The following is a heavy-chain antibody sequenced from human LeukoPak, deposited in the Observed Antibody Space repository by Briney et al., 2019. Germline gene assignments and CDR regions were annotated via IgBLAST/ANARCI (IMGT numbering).Heavy chain of an antibody. D-gene: IGHD3-22*01. CDR3: ARQGYDIDAFDI. J-gene: IGHJ3*02. CDR1: GGSISGYY. V-gene: IGHV4-59*01. Sequence: SETLSLTCTVSGGSISGYYWSWIRQPLGTGLEWIGYIHYSGSTNYKPSLRSRVTISLDTSKNQFSLKLSSVTAADTAVYYCARQGYDIDAFDIWGQGTMVTVSS. CDR2: IHYSGST.